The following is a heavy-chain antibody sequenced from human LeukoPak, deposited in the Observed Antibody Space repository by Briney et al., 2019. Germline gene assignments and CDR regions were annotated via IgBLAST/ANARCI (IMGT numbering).Heavy chain of an antibody. J-gene: IGHJ4*02. CDR3: AKVPLHSGYAIDY. D-gene: IGHD5-12*01. CDR2: ISGNGGST. CDR1: GFTFDDYA. V-gene: IGHV3-43*02. Sequence: AGGSLRLSCAASGFTFDDYAMQWVRQTPGKGLEWVSVISGNGGSTYYADSVKGRFTISRDNSKNSLYLQMNSLRTEDTALYYCAKVPLHSGYAIDYWGQGTLVTVSS.